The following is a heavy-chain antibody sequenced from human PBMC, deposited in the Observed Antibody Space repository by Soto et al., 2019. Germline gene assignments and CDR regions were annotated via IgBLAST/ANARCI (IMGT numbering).Heavy chain of an antibody. D-gene: IGHD3-22*01. V-gene: IGHV3-23*01. CDR1: GFTFSSYA. J-gene: IGHJ6*02. CDR3: AKSTYDSSGYYSELRGSGPSFREIYYYYGMGV. Sequence: PGGSLRLSCAAAGFTFSSYAMSWVRQAPGKGLEWVSAISGSGGSTYYADSVKGRFTISRDNSKSTLYLQMNSLRAEDTAVYYCAKSTYDSSGYYSELRGSGPSFREIYYYYGMGVWGQGTTVTVSS. CDR2: ISGSGGST.